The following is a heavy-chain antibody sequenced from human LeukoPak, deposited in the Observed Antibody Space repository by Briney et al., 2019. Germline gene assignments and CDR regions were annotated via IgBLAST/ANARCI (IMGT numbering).Heavy chain of an antibody. CDR2: IWHDGSYE. CDR3: AGTDSGYDLRY. J-gene: IGHJ4*02. CDR1: GFTFSRYG. D-gene: IGHD5-12*01. V-gene: IGHV3-33*01. Sequence: PGGSLRLSCAASGFTFSRYGMHWVRQAPGKGLEWVAVIWHDGSYEYYADSVKGRFTISRDSSKNTLYLQMNSLRAEDTSVYYCAGTDSGYDLRYWGQGTLVTVSS.